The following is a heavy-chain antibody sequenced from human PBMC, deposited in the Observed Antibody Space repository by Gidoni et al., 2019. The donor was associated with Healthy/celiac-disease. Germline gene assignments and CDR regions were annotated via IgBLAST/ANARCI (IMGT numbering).Heavy chain of an antibody. J-gene: IGHJ6*02. Sequence: EVQLVESGGGLVQPGRSLSLSCAASGFTFDDYAMHWVRQAPGKGLEWVSGISWNSGSIGYADSVKGRFTISRDNAKNSLYLQMNSLRAEDTALYYCAKDLYSSGGMDVWGQGTTVTVSS. V-gene: IGHV3-9*01. CDR1: GFTFDDYA. CDR3: AKDLYSSGGMDV. D-gene: IGHD6-19*01. CDR2: ISWNSGSI.